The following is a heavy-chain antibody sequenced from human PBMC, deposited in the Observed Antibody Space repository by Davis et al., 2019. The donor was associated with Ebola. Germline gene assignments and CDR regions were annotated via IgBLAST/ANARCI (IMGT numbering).Heavy chain of an antibody. CDR1: GFTFSTYS. Sequence: GESLKISCAASGFTFSTYSMSWVRQAPGKGLEWVSSISSDSDYIYYAASLKGRFTISRDNAKNSLYLQMNSLRAEDTAVYYCARGLDYFDYWGQGTLVTVSS. CDR3: ARGLDYFDY. V-gene: IGHV3-21*01. CDR2: ISSDSDYI. J-gene: IGHJ4*02.